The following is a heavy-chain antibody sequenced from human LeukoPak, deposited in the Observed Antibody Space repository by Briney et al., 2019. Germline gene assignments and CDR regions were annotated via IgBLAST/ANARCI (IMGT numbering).Heavy chain of an antibody. D-gene: IGHD3-10*01. CDR3: AKDSSPMVRDRPRPFDY. CDR1: GFTFSDHY. Sequence: GGSLRLSCAASGFTFSDHYMDWVRQAPGKGLEWVGRTRNKANSYTTEYAASVMGRFTISRDDSKNSLYLQMNSLKTEDTAVYYCAKDSSPMVRDRPRPFDYWGQGTLVTVSS. CDR2: TRNKANSYTT. V-gene: IGHV3-72*01. J-gene: IGHJ4*02.